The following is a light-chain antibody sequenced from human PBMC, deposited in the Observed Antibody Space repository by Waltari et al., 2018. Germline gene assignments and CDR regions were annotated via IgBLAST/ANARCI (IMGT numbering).Light chain of an antibody. CDR1: QTVLHSSDTKNY. CDR3: HQYSSTPWT. V-gene: IGKV4-1*01. J-gene: IGKJ1*01. Sequence: DIVMTQSPDSLAVSLGERATINCKSSQTVLHSSDTKNYVAWYQQKPGQPPKLLIYWSATRESGVPDRFSGSGSGTDFTLTSSSLQAEDVAVYYCHQYSSTPWTFGQGTKVEVK. CDR2: WSA.